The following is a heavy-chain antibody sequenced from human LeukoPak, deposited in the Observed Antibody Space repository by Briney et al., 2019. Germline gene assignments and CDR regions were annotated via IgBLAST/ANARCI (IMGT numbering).Heavy chain of an antibody. CDR2: INHSGST. CDR3: ARGYSYGFLRTLKRIRFFDY. Sequence: PSETLSLTCAVYGGSFSGYYWSWIRQPPGKGLEWIGEINHSGSTNYNPSLKSRVTISVDTSKNQFSLKLSSVTAADTAVYYCARGYSYGFLRTLKRIRFFDYWGQGTLVTVSS. V-gene: IGHV4-34*01. J-gene: IGHJ4*02. CDR1: GGSFSGYY. D-gene: IGHD5-18*01.